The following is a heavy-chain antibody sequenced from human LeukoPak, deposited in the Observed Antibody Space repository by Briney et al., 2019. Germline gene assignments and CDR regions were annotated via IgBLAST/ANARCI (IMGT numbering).Heavy chain of an antibody. J-gene: IGHJ5*02. CDR2: IYHSGST. D-gene: IGHD3-10*01. CDR1: GYSISSGYY. V-gene: IGHV4-38-2*02. CDR3: ARTPRITMVRGVMNWFDP. Sequence: SETLSLTCTVSGYSISSGYYWGWIRQPPGKGLEWIGSIYHSGSTYYNPSLKSRVTMSVDTSKNQFSLKLSSVTAADTAVYYCARTPRITMVRGVMNWFDPWGQGTLVTVSS.